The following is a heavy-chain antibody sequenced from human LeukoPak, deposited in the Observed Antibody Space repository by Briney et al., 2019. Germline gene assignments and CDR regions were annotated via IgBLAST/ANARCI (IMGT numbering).Heavy chain of an antibody. CDR3: AKTATMVRGVTYFDY. D-gene: IGHD3-10*01. CDR1: GFTFSSYA. V-gene: IGHV3-23*01. CDR2: ISGSGGST. J-gene: IGHJ4*02. Sequence: GGSLRFYCAASGFTFSSYAMSWVRQAPGKGLEWVSAISGSGGSTYYADSVKGRFTISRDNSKNTLYLQMNSLRAEDTAVYYCAKTATMVRGVTYFDYWGQGTLVTVSS.